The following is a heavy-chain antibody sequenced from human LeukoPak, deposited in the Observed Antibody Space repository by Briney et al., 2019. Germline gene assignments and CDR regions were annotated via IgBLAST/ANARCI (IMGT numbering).Heavy chain of an antibody. Sequence: ASVKVSCKASGYTFTGSYINWLRQAPGQGLEWMGRINPNSGDTNVAQKFQGRVTLTRDTSISTSYMELNSLRSDDTAVYFCAKVREVGTNIEVVVVDISGAFDMWGQGTKVTVSS. CDR1: GYTFTGSY. D-gene: IGHD2-15*01. CDR2: INPNSGDT. J-gene: IGHJ3*02. V-gene: IGHV1-2*06. CDR3: AKVREVGTNIEVVVVDISGAFDM.